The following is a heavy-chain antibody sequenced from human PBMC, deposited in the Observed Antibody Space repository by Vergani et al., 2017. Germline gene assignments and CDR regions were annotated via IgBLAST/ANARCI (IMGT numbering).Heavy chain of an antibody. J-gene: IGHJ4*02. Sequence: QVQLVQSGAEVKKPGSSVKVSCKASGGTFSSYAISWVRQAPGQGLEWMGGIIPIFGTANYAQKFQGRVTITADESTSTAYMELCSLRSEDTAVYYCARGTGYYYGSGSYYSFDYWGQGTLVTVSS. CDR3: ARGTGYYYGSGSYYSFDY. CDR2: IIPIFGTA. D-gene: IGHD3-10*01. V-gene: IGHV1-69*01. CDR1: GGTFSSYA.